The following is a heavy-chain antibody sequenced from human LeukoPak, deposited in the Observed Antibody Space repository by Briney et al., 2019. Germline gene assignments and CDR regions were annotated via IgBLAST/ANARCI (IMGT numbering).Heavy chain of an antibody. V-gene: IGHV3-23*01. CDR2: ISSSGGRT. Sequence: GGSLTLFCAASGFIFSSYAMSWVRQAPGKGLEWVSAISSSGGRTYYADSEKGRFTISRDNSKNTLYLQMNSLRAEEKTTYYCAKGYCSGGSCYSGLFDYWGQGTLVTVSS. J-gene: IGHJ4*02. CDR3: AKGYCSGGSCYSGLFDY. D-gene: IGHD2-15*01. CDR1: GFIFSSYA.